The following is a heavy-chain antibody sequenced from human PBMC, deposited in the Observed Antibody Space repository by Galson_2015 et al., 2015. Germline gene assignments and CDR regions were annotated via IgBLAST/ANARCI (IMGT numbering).Heavy chain of an antibody. CDR3: TSECCSSFTCFPRVDS. D-gene: IGHD2-2*01. CDR1: GFTFSNAW. Sequence: SLRLSCAASGFTFSNAWMSWVRQAPGKGLEWVGRIKSKTDGGTTDYAAHVKGRFTISRDDSKNNLYLQMNSLKTEDTAVYYCTSECCSSFTCFPRVDSWGQGTLVTVSS. V-gene: IGHV3-15*01. J-gene: IGHJ4*02. CDR2: IKSKTDGGTT.